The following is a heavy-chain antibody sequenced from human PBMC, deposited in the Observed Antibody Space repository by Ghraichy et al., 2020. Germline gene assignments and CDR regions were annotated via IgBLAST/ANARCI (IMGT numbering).Heavy chain of an antibody. Sequence: SETLSLTCTVSGGSISSYYWSWIRQPPGKGLEWIGYIYYSGSTNYNPSLKSRVTISVDTSKNQFSLKLSSVTAADTAVYYCARLVVADSFDYWGQGTLVTVSS. J-gene: IGHJ4*02. CDR1: GGSISSYY. V-gene: IGHV4-59*08. CDR3: ARLVVADSFDY. CDR2: IYYSGST. D-gene: IGHD2-15*01.